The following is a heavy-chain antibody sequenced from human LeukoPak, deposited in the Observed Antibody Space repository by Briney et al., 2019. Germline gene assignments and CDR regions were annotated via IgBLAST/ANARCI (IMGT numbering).Heavy chain of an antibody. V-gene: IGHV1-69*06. Sequence: ASVKVSCKASGGTFSSYAISWVRQAPGQGLEWMGGIIPIFGTANYAQKFQGRVTITADKSTSTAYMELSSLRSEDTAVYYCAKDSSGNYSTELDYWGQGTLVTVSS. CDR3: AKDSSGNYSTELDY. J-gene: IGHJ4*02. D-gene: IGHD1-26*01. CDR2: IIPIFGTA. CDR1: GGTFSSYA.